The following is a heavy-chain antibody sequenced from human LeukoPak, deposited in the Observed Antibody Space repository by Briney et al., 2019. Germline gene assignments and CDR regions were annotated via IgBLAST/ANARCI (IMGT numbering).Heavy chain of an antibody. CDR2: IYHSGST. CDR1: GYSISSGYY. Sequence: PSETLSLTCTVSGYSISSGYYWGWIRQPPGKGLEWIGSIYHSGSTYYSPSLKSRVTISVDTSKNQFSLKLSSVTAADTAVYYCALVVPAAIMRTDAFDIWGQGTMVTVSS. CDR3: ALVVPAAIMRTDAFDI. J-gene: IGHJ3*02. D-gene: IGHD2-2*01. V-gene: IGHV4-38-2*02.